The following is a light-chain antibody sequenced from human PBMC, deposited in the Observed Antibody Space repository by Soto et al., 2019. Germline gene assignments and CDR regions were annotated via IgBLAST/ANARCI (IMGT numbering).Light chain of an antibody. CDR1: QSISSSY. CDR2: AAS. V-gene: IGKV3-20*01. J-gene: IGKJ2*01. Sequence: EIVLTQSPGTLSLSPGERATLSCRASQSISSSYLVWYQQKPGQAPRLLIYAASSRATGIPDRFSGSGSGTDFTLTISRLEPEDFAVYYCQQFGASPGYTFGQGTNLEIK. CDR3: QQFGASPGYT.